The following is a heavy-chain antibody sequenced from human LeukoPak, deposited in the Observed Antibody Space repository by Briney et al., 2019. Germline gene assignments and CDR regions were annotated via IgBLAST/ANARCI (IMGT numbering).Heavy chain of an antibody. CDR1: GVSISPFY. CDR3: ARLYDSFRAFDI. CDR2: IYYSGNT. V-gene: IGHV4-59*06. D-gene: IGHD2-15*01. J-gene: IGHJ3*02. Sequence: SETLSLTCTVSGVSISPFYWSWIRQHPGKGLEWIGYIYYSGNTYYNPSLKSRVTISVDTSKNQFSLKLNSVTAADTAVYYCARLYDSFRAFDIWGQGTIITVSS.